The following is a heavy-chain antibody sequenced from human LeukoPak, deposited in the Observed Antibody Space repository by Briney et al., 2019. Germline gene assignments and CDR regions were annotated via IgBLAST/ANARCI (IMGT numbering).Heavy chain of an antibody. Sequence: PSETLSLTCAVYGGSFGGYYWSWIRQPPGKGLEWIGEINHSGSTNYNPSPKSRVTISVDTSKNQFSLKLSSVTAADTAVYYCARTSYCSSTSCWHNWFDPWGQGTLVTVSS. J-gene: IGHJ5*02. CDR1: GGSFGGYY. V-gene: IGHV4-34*01. CDR3: ARTSYCSSTSCWHNWFDP. D-gene: IGHD2-2*01. CDR2: INHSGST.